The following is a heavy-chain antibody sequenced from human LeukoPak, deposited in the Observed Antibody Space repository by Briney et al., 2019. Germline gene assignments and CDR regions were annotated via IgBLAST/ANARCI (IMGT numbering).Heavy chain of an antibody. D-gene: IGHD4-11*01. CDR2: IKQDGSEE. CDR1: GFTFSLYW. CDR3: ARASNYGGGFDY. V-gene: IGHV3-7*01. Sequence: GGSLRLFCGASGFTFSLYWMSWVRESPGKGLEGVANIKQDGSEEYYVDSVKGRFTISRDNAKNSLYLQMNSLRAEDTAVYYCARASNYGGGFDYWGQGTLATVPS. J-gene: IGHJ4*02.